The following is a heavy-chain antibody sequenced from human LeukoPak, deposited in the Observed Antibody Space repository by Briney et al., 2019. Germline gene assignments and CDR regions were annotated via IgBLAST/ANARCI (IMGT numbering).Heavy chain of an antibody. J-gene: IGHJ3*02. Sequence: GGSLRLSCAASGFTFSSYSMNWVRQAPGKGLEWVSSISSSGSDTFYSDSLKGRFTISRDNAKNSLYLQMNSLRAEDTAVYYCARGDDAFDIWGQGTMVTVSS. CDR3: ARGDDAFDI. V-gene: IGHV3-21*01. CDR2: ISSSGSDT. CDR1: GFTFSSYS.